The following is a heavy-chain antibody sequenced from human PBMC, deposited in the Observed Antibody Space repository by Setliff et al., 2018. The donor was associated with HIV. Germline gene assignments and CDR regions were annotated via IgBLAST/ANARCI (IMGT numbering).Heavy chain of an antibody. Sequence: SETLSLTCTVSGGSITYSSYYWGWIRQPPGKGLEWIGEINHSGSTNYKQSLKSRVTISVDMSKNQFSLKLSSVTAADTAVYYCASEAWTSYRSSSGYYYYYMDVWGKGTTVTVSS. CDR2: INHSGST. V-gene: IGHV4-39*07. D-gene: IGHD6-6*01. CDR3: ASEAWTSYRSSSGYYYYYMDV. CDR1: GGSITYSSYY. J-gene: IGHJ6*03.